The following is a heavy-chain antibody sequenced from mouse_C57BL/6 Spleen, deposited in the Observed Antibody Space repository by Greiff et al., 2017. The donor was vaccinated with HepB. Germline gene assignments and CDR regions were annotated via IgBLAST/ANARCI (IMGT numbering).Heavy chain of an antibody. J-gene: IGHJ4*01. CDR3: ARRLRPYAMDY. V-gene: IGHV1-82*01. CDR1: GYAFSSSW. Sequence: VKLMESGPELVKPGASVKISCKASGYAFSSSWMNWVKQRPGKGLEWIGRIYPGDGDTNYNGKFKGKATLTADKSSSTAYMQLSSLTSEDSAVYFCARRLRPYAMDYWGQGTSVTVSS. CDR2: IYPGDGDT. D-gene: IGHD3-2*02.